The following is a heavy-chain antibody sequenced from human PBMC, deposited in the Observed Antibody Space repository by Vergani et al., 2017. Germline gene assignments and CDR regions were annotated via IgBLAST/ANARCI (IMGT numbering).Heavy chain of an antibody. V-gene: IGHV4-59*01. CDR2: IYYSGST. D-gene: IGHD6-6*01. CDR3: ARGGTAARCSTSQYYCDY. CDR1: GGSISSYY. Sequence: QVQLQESGPGLVKPSETLSLTCTVSGGSISSYYWSWIRQPPGKGLEWIGNIYYSGSTNYNPSRTSRVTISVDTSKNQFYLMLSSVTAAATAVYYCARGGTAARCSTSQYYCDYWGQGTRGTVSS. J-gene: IGHJ4*02.